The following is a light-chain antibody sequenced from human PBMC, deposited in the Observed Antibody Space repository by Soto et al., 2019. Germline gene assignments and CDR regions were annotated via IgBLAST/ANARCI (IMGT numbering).Light chain of an antibody. J-gene: IGKJ3*01. CDR3: QQYGSSPFT. CDR1: QSVSSSY. Sequence: EIVLTQSPGTLSLSPGERATLSCRASQSVSSSYLAWYQQKPGQAPRLLIYGASSRATGIPDRFRGSGSGTDFTLTISRLEPEAFAVYYCQQYGSSPFTFGPGTKVDIK. V-gene: IGKV3-20*01. CDR2: GAS.